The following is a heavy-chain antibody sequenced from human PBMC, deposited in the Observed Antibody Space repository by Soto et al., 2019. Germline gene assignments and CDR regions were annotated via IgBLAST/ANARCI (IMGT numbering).Heavy chain of an antibody. J-gene: IGHJ3*02. CDR3: AQITRGDYVPDGAFDI. CDR2: IYWDDDK. V-gene: IGHV2-5*02. CDR1: GFSLSTSGVG. Sequence: QITLKESGPTLVKPTQTLTLTCTFSGFSLSTSGVGVGWIRQPPGKALEWLALIYWDDDKRYSPSLKSRLTITKDTSKNQVVLTMTNMDPVDTATYYCAQITRGDYVPDGAFDIWGQGTMVTVSS. D-gene: IGHD4-17*01.